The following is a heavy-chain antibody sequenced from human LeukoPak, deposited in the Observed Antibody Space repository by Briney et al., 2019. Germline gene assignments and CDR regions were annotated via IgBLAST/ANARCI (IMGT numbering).Heavy chain of an antibody. CDR3: ARETGSAVGSTDFDY. J-gene: IGHJ4*02. CDR2: VSGNGVST. Sequence: GGSLRLSCAASGFTFSNYAMSWVRQAPGKGLEWVSAVSGNGVSTHYADSVKGRFTISRDNSKNTLYLQMNSLRAEDTAVYYCARETGSAVGSTDFDYWGQGTLVTVSS. CDR1: GFTFSNYA. D-gene: IGHD4-17*01. V-gene: IGHV3-23*01.